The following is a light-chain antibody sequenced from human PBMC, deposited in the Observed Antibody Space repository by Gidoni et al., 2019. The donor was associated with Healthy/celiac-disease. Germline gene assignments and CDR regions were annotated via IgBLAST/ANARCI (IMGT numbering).Light chain of an antibody. J-gene: IGKJ5*01. CDR3: QQSYSTPPT. CDR1: QSISSY. Sequence: DIHMPHSPSSLSASVGDRVTITCRASQSISSYLNWYQQKPGKAPKLLIYAASSLQSGVPSRFRGSGSGTDFTLSISRLQPEDFATYYCQQSYSTPPTFXQXTRLEIK. V-gene: IGKV1-39*01. CDR2: AAS.